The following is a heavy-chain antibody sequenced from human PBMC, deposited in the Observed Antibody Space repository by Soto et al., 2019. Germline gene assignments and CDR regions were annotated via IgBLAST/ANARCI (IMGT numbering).Heavy chain of an antibody. J-gene: IGHJ6*02. CDR1: GYTFTGYY. CDR3: ARFSAGYSSGWSWNYYYGMDV. D-gene: IGHD6-19*01. V-gene: IGHV1-2*02. CDR2: INPNSGGT. Sequence: ASVKVSCKASGYTFTGYYMHWVRQAPGQGLEWMGWINPNSGGTNYAQKFQGRVTMTRDTSISTAYMELSRLRSDDTAVYYCARFSAGYSSGWSWNYYYGMDVWGQGTTVTVS.